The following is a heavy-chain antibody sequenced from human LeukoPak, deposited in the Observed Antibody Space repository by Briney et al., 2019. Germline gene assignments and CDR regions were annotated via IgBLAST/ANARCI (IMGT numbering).Heavy chain of an antibody. CDR1: GFTFSNYE. CDR2: ISSGGSTI. V-gene: IGHV3-48*03. D-gene: IGHD6-13*01. Sequence: PGGSLRLSCAASGFTFSNYEMNWVRQAPGKGLPWVSYISSGGSTIYYADSVKGRFTISRDNAKNSLYLQMNSLRAEDTAVYYCAGEPYSSSWFDYWGQGTLVTVSS. CDR3: AGEPYSSSWFDY. J-gene: IGHJ4*02.